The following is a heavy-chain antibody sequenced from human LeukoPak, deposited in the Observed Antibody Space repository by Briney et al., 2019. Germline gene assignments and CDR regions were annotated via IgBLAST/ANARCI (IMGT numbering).Heavy chain of an antibody. J-gene: IGHJ3*02. Sequence: GGSLRLSYAASGFTFDDYAMHWVRQAPGKGLEWVSGISWNSGSIGYADSVKGRFTISRDNAKNSLYLQMNSLRAEDTALYYCAKGIAVAATRAFDIWGQGTMVTVSS. CDR3: AKGIAVAATRAFDI. CDR2: ISWNSGSI. V-gene: IGHV3-9*01. D-gene: IGHD6-19*01. CDR1: GFTFDDYA.